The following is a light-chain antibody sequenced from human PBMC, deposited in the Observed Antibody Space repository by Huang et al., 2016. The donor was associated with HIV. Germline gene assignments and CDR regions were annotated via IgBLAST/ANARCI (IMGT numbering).Light chain of an antibody. CDR3: QQYDSYSRWT. CDR1: QSISSW. CDR2: QAA. V-gene: IGKV1-5*03. Sequence: DIQMTQSPSTLSASVGARVSITCRASQSISSWLAWYQQKPGKAPKLLIYQAARLQNGVPSRFSGSGSGTEFTLTISSLQPDDFATYYCQQYDSYSRWTFGQGTKVEVK. J-gene: IGKJ1*01.